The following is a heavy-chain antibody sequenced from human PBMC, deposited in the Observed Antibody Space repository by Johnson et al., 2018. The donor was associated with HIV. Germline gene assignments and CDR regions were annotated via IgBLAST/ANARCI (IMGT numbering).Heavy chain of an antibody. V-gene: IGHV3-33*06. J-gene: IGHJ3*02. Sequence: QVQLVESGGGVVQPGRSLRLSCAASGFTFSSYGMHWVRQAPGKGLEWVAVIWYDGSNKYYADSVKGRFTISRDNSKNTLYLQMNSLRAEDTAVHYCAKDERAAAGTRGLDAFDIWGQGTMVTVSS. CDR1: GFTFSSYG. CDR2: IWYDGSNK. CDR3: AKDERAAAGTRGLDAFDI. D-gene: IGHD6-13*01.